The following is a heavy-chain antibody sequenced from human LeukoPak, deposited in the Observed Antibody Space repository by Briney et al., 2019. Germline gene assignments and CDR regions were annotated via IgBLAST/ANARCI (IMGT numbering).Heavy chain of an antibody. V-gene: IGHV1-3*01. CDR3: ARALVVITLPDY. D-gene: IGHD3-22*01. CDR2: INAGNGNT. Sequence: ASVKVSCKASGYTFTSYAMHWVRQAPGQRLEWMGWINAGNGNTKYSQKFQGRVTITRDTSASTAYMELSSLRPEDTAVYYCARALVVITLPDYWGQGTLVTVSS. CDR1: GYTFTSYA. J-gene: IGHJ4*02.